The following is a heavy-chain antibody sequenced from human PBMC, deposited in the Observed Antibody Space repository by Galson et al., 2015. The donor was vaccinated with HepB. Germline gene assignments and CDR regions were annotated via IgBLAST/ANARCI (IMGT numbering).Heavy chain of an antibody. CDR2: IFWDDDK. CDR3: AHSTGYSGREFPDCDS. Sequence: PALVKPTQTLTLTCACSGFSVSTNGEGVGWIRQPPGKALEWLALIFWDDDKRFSSSLKNRVTITKDDSKNQVVLTMTNMDPVDTGTYYCAHSTGYSGREFPDCDSWGQGTLVTVSS. J-gene: IGHJ4*02. V-gene: IGHV2-5*02. CDR1: GFSVSTNGEG. D-gene: IGHD5-12*01.